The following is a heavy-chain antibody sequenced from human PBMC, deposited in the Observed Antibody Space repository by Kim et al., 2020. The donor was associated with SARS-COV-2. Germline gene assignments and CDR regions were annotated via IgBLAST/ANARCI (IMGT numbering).Heavy chain of an antibody. D-gene: IGHD5-12*01. Sequence: SETLSLTCAVYGGSFSGYYWSWIRQPPGKGLEWIGEINNSGSTNYNPSLKSRVTISVDTSKNQFSLKLSSVTAADTAVYYCARGGGTGSRGYSGYDLLVPFDPWGQGTLVTVSS. CDR2: INNSGST. J-gene: IGHJ5*02. V-gene: IGHV4-34*01. CDR1: GGSFSGYY. CDR3: ARGGGTGSRGYSGYDLLVPFDP.